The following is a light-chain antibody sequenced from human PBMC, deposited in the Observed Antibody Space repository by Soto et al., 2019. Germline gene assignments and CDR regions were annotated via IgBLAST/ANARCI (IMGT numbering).Light chain of an antibody. CDR3: SSYTSRSPLV. CDR2: DVS. J-gene: IGLJ2*01. Sequence: QSVLTQPASVSGSPGQSITISCTGTSSDVGGYNYVSWYQQRPGKAPKLMIYDVSNRPSGVSNRFSGSKSGNTASLTNSGLQAADEADYYCSSYTSRSPLVFGGGTKLTVL. CDR1: SSDVGGYNY. V-gene: IGLV2-14*01.